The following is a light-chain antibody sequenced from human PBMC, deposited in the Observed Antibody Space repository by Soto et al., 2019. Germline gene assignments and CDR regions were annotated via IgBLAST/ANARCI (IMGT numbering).Light chain of an antibody. Sequence: EIVLTQSPSSLSLSTGERATLSCRASQSVDSYLVWYQQKPGQAPRLLIYGASSRTTGIPDRFSGSGSGTDFTLTINRLEPEDFAVYYCQQYGSSPFTFGQGTKVDTK. CDR3: QQYGSSPFT. V-gene: IGKV3-20*01. J-gene: IGKJ1*01. CDR1: QSVDSY. CDR2: GAS.